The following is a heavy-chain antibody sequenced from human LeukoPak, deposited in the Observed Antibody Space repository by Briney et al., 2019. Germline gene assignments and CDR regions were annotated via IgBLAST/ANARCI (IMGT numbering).Heavy chain of an antibody. CDR3: ARGGFYCGGDCYVDY. D-gene: IGHD2-21*02. Sequence: SETLSLTCAVYGGSFSVYYWSWIRQPPGKGLEWIGEINHSGNTNYNPSLKSRVTISVDMSKNQFSLKLSSVTAADTAVYYCARGGFYCGGDCYVDYWGQGTLVTVPS. CDR1: GGSFSVYY. V-gene: IGHV4-34*01. CDR2: INHSGNT. J-gene: IGHJ4*02.